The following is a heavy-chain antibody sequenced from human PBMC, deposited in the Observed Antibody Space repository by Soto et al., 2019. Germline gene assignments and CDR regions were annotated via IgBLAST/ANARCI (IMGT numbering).Heavy chain of an antibody. CDR3: ARGSTSTAGWFDP. Sequence: QVQLVQSGAEVKKPGASVKVSCKASGYTFTSYDINWVRQATGQGLEWMGWMNPNSGNTGYAQKFQGRVTITADESTSTAYMELSSLRSEDTAVYYCARGSTSTAGWFDPWGQGTLVTVSS. J-gene: IGHJ5*02. V-gene: IGHV1-8*01. D-gene: IGHD2-2*01. CDR2: MNPNSGNT. CDR1: GYTFTSYD.